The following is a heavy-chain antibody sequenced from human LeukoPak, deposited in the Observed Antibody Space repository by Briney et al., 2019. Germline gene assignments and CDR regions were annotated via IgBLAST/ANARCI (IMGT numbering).Heavy chain of an antibody. CDR3: ARVRITMVRGVTYFDY. CDR2: INHSGST. CDR1: GVSFSGYY. J-gene: IGHJ4*02. V-gene: IGHV4-34*01. D-gene: IGHD3-10*01. Sequence: SETLSLTCAVYGVSFSGYYWSWIRQPPGKGLEWIGGINHSGSTNYNPALKSRVTISVDASKNQFSLKLSSVTAADTAVYYCARVRITMVRGVTYFDYGGQGTLVTVSS.